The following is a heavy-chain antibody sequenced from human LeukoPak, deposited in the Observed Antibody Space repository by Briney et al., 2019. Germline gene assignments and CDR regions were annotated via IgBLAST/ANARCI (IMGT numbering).Heavy chain of an antibody. CDR1: GFTFSDYA. CDR2: ISEDGGDK. J-gene: IGHJ4*02. D-gene: IGHD1-7*01. CDR3: ARDYWWNYDY. V-gene: IGHV3-30-3*01. Sequence: GGSLRLSCAASGFTFSDYAMHWVRQAPGKGLEWVAVISEDGGDKYYPGSVRGRFTISRDNSKNTIYLQMDSLRAEDTAIYYCARDYWWNYDYWGQGTLVTVSS.